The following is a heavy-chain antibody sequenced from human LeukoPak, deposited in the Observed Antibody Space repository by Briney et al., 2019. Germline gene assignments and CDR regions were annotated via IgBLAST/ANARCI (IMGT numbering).Heavy chain of an antibody. CDR3: ARGELVASNYYFDY. CDR1: GFTFSSYS. V-gene: IGHV3-21*01. Sequence: GGSLGLSCAASGFTFSSYSMNWVRQAPGKGLEWVSSISSSSSYIYYADSVKGRFTISRDNAKNSLYLQMNSLRAEDTAVYYCARGELVASNYYFDYWGQGTLVTVSS. D-gene: IGHD1-26*01. CDR2: ISSSSSYI. J-gene: IGHJ4*02.